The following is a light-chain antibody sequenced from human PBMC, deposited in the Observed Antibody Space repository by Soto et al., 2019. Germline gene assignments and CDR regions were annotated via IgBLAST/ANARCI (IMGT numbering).Light chain of an antibody. Sequence: QSVLTQPPSVSGAPGQRVTISCTGTNSNIGADYGVQWYQQFPGTAPKLLIYGNNNRPSGVSDRFSGSKSATSASLAITGLQPGDEDDYYCQSYDSNLVGLVFGAGTKVTVL. CDR1: NSNIGADYG. CDR2: GNN. CDR3: QSYDSNLVGLV. V-gene: IGLV1-40*01. J-gene: IGLJ3*02.